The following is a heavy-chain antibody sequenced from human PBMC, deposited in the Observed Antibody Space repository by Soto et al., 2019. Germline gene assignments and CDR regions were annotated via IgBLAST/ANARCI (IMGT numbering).Heavy chain of an antibody. J-gene: IGHJ6*02. CDR1: GGTFSSYA. V-gene: IGHV1-69*12. CDR3: AIGVGHSVVVNSYGMDV. Sequence: QVQLVQSGAEVKKPGSSVKVSCKASGGTFSSYAISWVRQAPGQGLEWMGGIIPIFGTANYAQKFQGRVTITADESTSRAYMELSSLRSEDTAVYYCAIGVGHSVVVNSYGMDVWGQGTTVTVSS. CDR2: IIPIFGTA. D-gene: IGHD3-22*01.